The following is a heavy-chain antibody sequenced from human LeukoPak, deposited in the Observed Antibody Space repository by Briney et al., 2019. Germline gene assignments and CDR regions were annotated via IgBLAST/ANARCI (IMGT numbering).Heavy chain of an antibody. V-gene: IGHV4-4*02. CDR2: IFHSGST. J-gene: IGHJ3*02. CDR3: ARDGNWGYIADAFDI. Sequence: SETLSLTCVVFGDPMNNEWWSWVRQPPGKGLEWIGEIFHSGSTNYNPSLKSRVTISVDTSKNQFSLKLSSVTAADTAVYYCARDGNWGYIADAFDIWGQGTMVTVSS. CDR1: GDPMNNEW. D-gene: IGHD7-27*01.